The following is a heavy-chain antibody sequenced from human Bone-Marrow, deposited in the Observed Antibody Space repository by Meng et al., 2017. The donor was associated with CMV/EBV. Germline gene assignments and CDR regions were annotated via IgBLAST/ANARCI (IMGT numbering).Heavy chain of an antibody. Sequence: ASVKVSCKASGYTFTNYGITWVRQAPGQGLEWMGWISGDSVNTNYAQKFQGRVTMTTDTSTSTAYMELRSLRSDDTAVYYCARDLEYCGSTSCYEDCFDPWGQGTLVTVSS. J-gene: IGHJ5*02. CDR3: ARDLEYCGSTSCYEDCFDP. CDR1: GYTFTNYG. V-gene: IGHV1-18*01. D-gene: IGHD2-2*01. CDR2: ISGDSVNT.